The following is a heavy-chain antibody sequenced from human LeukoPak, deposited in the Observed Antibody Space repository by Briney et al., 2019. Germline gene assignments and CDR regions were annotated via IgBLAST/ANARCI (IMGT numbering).Heavy chain of an antibody. Sequence: SETLSLTCTVSGGSIRSYYWSWIRQPPGKGLEWIAYIYYSGSTNYNPSLKSRVTISVDTSKNQFSLKLSSVTAADTAVYYCARRPRFSSGWYPPFDYWGQGTLVTVSS. D-gene: IGHD6-19*01. J-gene: IGHJ4*02. CDR2: IYYSGST. CDR3: ARRPRFSSGWYPPFDY. CDR1: GGSIRSYY. V-gene: IGHV4-59*12.